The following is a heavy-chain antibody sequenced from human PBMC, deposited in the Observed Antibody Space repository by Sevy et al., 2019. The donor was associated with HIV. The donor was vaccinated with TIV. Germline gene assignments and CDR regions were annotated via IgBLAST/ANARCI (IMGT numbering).Heavy chain of an antibody. D-gene: IGHD2-2*02. CDR1: GYTFTDYF. V-gene: IGHV1-2*02. CDR2: INPPSGGT. CDR3: ARGYTRHEEGDY. J-gene: IGHJ4*02. Sequence: ASVKVSCKASGYTFTDYFLHWVRQAPGQGLEWMGWINPPSGGTIFAQKFQGRVAMTRDTSISTAYLDLGRLRFDDTAVYYCARGYTRHEEGDYWGQGTLVTVST.